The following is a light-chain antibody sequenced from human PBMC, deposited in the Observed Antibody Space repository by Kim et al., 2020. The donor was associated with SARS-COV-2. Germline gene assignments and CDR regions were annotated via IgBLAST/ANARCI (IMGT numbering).Light chain of an antibody. Sequence: SASVGDRVTITCRASQNIYSYVNWYQQKSGEAPKLLIHAASNLQSGVPSRFSGSGSGTDFTLTISSLQFEDFATYYCQHSFGAPVTFGQGTKLEI. J-gene: IGKJ2*01. CDR3: QHSFGAPVT. CDR2: AAS. CDR1: QNIYSY. V-gene: IGKV1-39*01.